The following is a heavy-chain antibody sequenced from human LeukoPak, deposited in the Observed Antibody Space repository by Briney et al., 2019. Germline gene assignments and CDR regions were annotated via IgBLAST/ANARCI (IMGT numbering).Heavy chain of an antibody. D-gene: IGHD3-22*01. J-gene: IGHJ4*02. CDR3: ASQYFDSSGYSVY. CDR1: GFTFSSYW. V-gene: IGHV3-7*03. Sequence: AGGSLRLSCAASGFTFSSYWMSWVRQAPGKGLEWVANIKQVGSEKYYVDSVKGRFTISRDNAKNSLYLQMNSLRAEDTALYYCASQYFDSSGYSVYWGQGTQVTVSS. CDR2: IKQVGSEK.